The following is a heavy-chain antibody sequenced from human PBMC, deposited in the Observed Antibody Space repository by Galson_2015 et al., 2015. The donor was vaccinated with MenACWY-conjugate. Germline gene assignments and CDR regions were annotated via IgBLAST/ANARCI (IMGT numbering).Heavy chain of an antibody. CDR2: ISSDGFKK. V-gene: IGHV3-30*04. Sequence: SLRLSCAASGFTFSNYPMHWVRQAPGKGPEWVAVISSDGFKKYYGDSVKGRFTISRDNARSTVFLEMNSLRPEDTAVFYCAREGDVDSGSGSYDHWGQGTLVTVSS. J-gene: IGHJ5*02. CDR1: GFTFSNYP. CDR3: AREGDVDSGSGSYDH. D-gene: IGHD3-10*01.